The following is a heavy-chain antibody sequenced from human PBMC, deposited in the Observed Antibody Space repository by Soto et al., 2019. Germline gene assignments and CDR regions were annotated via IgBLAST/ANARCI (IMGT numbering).Heavy chain of an antibody. D-gene: IGHD3-3*01. V-gene: IGHV3-11*01. J-gene: IGHJ4*02. Sequence: QVQLVASGGDLVKPGGSLRLSCAASGYTFSDYYLSWIRQAPGKGLEWISYIDTSSTKIYYADSVRGRFTISRDNGKNSLFLEMNNLRVEDTAVYFCASHYDLWTGYLSPVDYWGRGTLVTVS. CDR1: GYTFSDYY. CDR3: ASHYDLWTGYLSPVDY. CDR2: IDTSSTKI.